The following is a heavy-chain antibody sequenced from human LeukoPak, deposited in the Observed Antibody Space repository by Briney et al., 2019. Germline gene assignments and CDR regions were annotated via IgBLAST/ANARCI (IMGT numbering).Heavy chain of an antibody. D-gene: IGHD3-10*01. J-gene: IGHJ5*02. V-gene: IGHV3-74*01. CDR3: AKSRLRFWFGELLSP. CDR1: GFTFSRYW. CDR2: ISADGSVT. Sequence: GGSLRLSCADSGFTFSRYWMHWVRQTPGKGLVWVSCISADGSVTRYADSVKGRFTISRDNAKNSVYLQMNSLRAEDTALYYCAKSRLRFWFGELLSPWGQGTLVTVSS.